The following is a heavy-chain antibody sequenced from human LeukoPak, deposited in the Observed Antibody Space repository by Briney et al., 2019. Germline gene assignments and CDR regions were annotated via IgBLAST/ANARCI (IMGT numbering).Heavy chain of an antibody. CDR2: IIPIFGTA. CDR1: GGTFSSYA. Sequence: SVKVSCKASGGTFSSYAISWVRQAPGQGLEWTGGIIPIFGTANYAQKFQGRVTITADESTSTAYMELSSLRSEDTAVYYCARDQYYYGSGSRNWFDPWGQGTLVTVSS. J-gene: IGHJ5*02. CDR3: ARDQYYYGSGSRNWFDP. D-gene: IGHD3-10*01. V-gene: IGHV1-69*01.